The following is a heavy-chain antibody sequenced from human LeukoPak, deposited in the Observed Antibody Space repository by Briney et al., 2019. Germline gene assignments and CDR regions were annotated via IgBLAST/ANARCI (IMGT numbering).Heavy chain of an antibody. CDR3: ARDPWDY. J-gene: IGHJ4*02. V-gene: IGHV3-30-3*01. Sequence: PGGSLRLSCAASGFTFSSYAMHWVRQAPGKGLEWVAVISYDGSNKYYADSVKGRFTISRDNSKNTLYLQMNSLRAKDTAVYYCARDPWDYWGQGTLVTVSS. CDR2: ISYDGSNK. CDR1: GFTFSSYA.